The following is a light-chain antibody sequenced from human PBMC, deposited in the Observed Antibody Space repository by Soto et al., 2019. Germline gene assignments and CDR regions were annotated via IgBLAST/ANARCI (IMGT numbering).Light chain of an antibody. J-gene: IGLJ1*01. Sequence: QSVLTQPASGSVAHGQWITISCTGTSSDVGGYNYVSWYQHHPGKAPKLLIYDVSNRPSGVSNRFSGSKSDNTAPLTISGLQPEDEADYYCSSYTTSNTRQIVFGTGTKVTVL. CDR3: SSYTTSNTRQIV. V-gene: IGLV2-14*03. CDR2: DVS. CDR1: SSDVGGYNY.